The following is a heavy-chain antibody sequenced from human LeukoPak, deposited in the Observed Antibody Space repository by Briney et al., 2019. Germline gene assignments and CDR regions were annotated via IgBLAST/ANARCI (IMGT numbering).Heavy chain of an antibody. D-gene: IGHD3-10*01. CDR2: IYYSGST. J-gene: IGHJ5*02. CDR3: ARDRYGSGSYYRSAGWFDP. Sequence: PSETLSLTCTVSGGSISSYYWSWIRQPPGKGLEWIGYIYYSGSTNYNPSLKSRVTISVDTSKNQFSLKLSSVTAEDTAVYYCARDRYGSGSYYRSAGWFDPWGQGTLVTVSS. CDR1: GGSISSYY. V-gene: IGHV4-59*01.